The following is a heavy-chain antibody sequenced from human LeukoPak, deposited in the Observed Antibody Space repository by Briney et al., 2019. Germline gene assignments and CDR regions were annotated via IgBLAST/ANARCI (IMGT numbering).Heavy chain of an antibody. D-gene: IGHD3-3*01. CDR1: GGSFSGYY. V-gene: IGHV4-34*01. CDR2: INHSGST. J-gene: IGHJ4*02. Sequence: SETLSLTCAVYGGSFSGYYWGWIRQPPGKGMEWIGEINHSGSTNYNPSLKSRVTISVDTSKNPFSMKLSSVTASDTAVYYCARGPRITIFGVVIIPFDYWGQGTLVTVSS. CDR3: ARGPRITIFGVVIIPFDY.